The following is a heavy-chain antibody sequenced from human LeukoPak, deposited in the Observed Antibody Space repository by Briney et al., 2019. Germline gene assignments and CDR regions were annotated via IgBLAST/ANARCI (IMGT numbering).Heavy chain of an antibody. CDR3: ARLFSGYYYDSSGYGPSDY. CDR2: IIPIFGTA. D-gene: IGHD3-22*01. J-gene: IGHJ4*02. CDR1: GGTFSSYA. V-gene: IGHV1-69*13. Sequence: ASVTVSCTASGGTFSSYAISWVRQAPGQGLEWMGGIIPIFGTANYAQKFQGRVTITADESTSTAYMELSSLRSEDTAVYYCARLFSGYYYDSSGYGPSDYRGQGTLVTVSS.